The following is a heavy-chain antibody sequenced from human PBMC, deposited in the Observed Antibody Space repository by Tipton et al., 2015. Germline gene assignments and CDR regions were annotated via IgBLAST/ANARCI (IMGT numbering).Heavy chain of an antibody. CDR3: ARGAGNSSTWDFDY. D-gene: IGHD6-13*01. CDR2: INHGGSS. J-gene: IGHJ4*02. Sequence: TLSLTCAVYGGSFSGYYWSWIRQTPGKGLEWIGEINHGGSSNYKTSLNSRVSVSVDTSKNQFSLRVSSVTAADMAVYYCARGAGNSSTWDFDYWGQGSLVTVSS. CDR1: GGSFSGYY. V-gene: IGHV4-34*01.